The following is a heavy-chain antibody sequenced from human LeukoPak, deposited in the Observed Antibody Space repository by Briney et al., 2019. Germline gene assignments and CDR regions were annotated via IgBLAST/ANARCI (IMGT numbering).Heavy chain of an antibody. CDR1: GFTFNNYA. D-gene: IGHD2-15*01. CDR2: ISGSGGTT. J-gene: IGHJ4*02. CDR3: AREDGYCSGGNCYSCFDS. V-gene: IGHV3-23*01. Sequence: PGGSLRLSCAASGFTFNNYAMNWVRQAPGKGLEWVSVISGSGGTTYYADSVKGRFTISRDSSKNTLYLQMNSLRAEDTAVYYCAREDGYCSGGNCYSCFDSWGQGTLVTVSS.